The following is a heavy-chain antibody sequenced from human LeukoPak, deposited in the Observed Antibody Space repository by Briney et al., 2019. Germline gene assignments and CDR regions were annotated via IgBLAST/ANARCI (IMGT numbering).Heavy chain of an antibody. D-gene: IGHD3-22*01. V-gene: IGHV4-59*01. CDR3: ARSYYDSSGYIDY. CDR1: GGSISSYY. CDR2: IYYSGST. Sequence: SETLSLTCTVSGGSISSYYWSWIRQPPGKGLEWIGYIYYSGSTNYNPSLKSRVTISVDTSKNQFSLKLSSVTAADTAVYYCARSYYDSSGYIDYWGQGTLVTVSS. J-gene: IGHJ4*02.